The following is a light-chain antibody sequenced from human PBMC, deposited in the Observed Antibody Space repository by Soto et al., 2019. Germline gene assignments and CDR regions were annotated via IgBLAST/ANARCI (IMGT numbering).Light chain of an antibody. J-gene: IGLJ1*01. V-gene: IGLV2-14*01. Sequence: QSVLTQPASVSGSPGQSLTISCTGTSSDVCGYKYVSWYQQHPGKATNLIIYDVSNRPSGVSNRFSGSKSGNTASLTISGLQAEDEDDYYCSSYTSSSTQVFGTGSKVTVL. CDR2: DVS. CDR3: SSYTSSSTQV. CDR1: SSDVCGYKY.